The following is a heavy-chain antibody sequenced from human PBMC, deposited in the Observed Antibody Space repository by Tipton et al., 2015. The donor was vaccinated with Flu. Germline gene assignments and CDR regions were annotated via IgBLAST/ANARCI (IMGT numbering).Heavy chain of an antibody. CDR2: IWYDGSNK. D-gene: IGHD2-2*01. CDR1: GFSFSDSG. Sequence: SLRLSCAASGFSFSDSGMHWVRQAPGQGLEWVAVIWYDGSNKYYGDSVKGRFTISRDNSRNMLYLQMNSLRDDDTAVYYCAKGGRKYQLPPLDYWGQGILVIVSS. CDR3: AKGGRKYQLPPLDY. V-gene: IGHV3-33*06. J-gene: IGHJ4*02.